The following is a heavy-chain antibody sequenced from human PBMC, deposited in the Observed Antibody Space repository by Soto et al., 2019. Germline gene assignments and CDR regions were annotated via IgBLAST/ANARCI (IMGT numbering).Heavy chain of an antibody. V-gene: IGHV1-3*01. D-gene: IGHD2-21*02. J-gene: IGHJ6*02. CDR2: LNAGNGNT. CDR1: GYTFTSYA. CDR3: ASEYCGGDCYSAARYGMDV. Sequence: QVQLVQSGAEVKKPGASVKVSCKASGYTFTSYAMHLVRQAPGQRLEWMGWLNAGNGNTKYSQKFQGRVTITRDTSASTAYMELSSLRSEDTAVYYCASEYCGGDCYSAARYGMDVWGQGTTVTVSS.